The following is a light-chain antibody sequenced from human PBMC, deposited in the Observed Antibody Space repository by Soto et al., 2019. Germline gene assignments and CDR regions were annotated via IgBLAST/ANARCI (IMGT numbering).Light chain of an antibody. CDR2: AAS. J-gene: IGKJ1*01. CDR3: QQSYSTPRT. CDR1: QSISSS. Sequence: DIQMTQSPSSLSASVGDRVTVTCRASQSISSSLNWYQQKPGKAPELLIYAASSLQSGVPSRFSGSGSGTDFTLTISSLQPEDFATYYCQQSYSTPRTFGQGTKVDIK. V-gene: IGKV1-39*01.